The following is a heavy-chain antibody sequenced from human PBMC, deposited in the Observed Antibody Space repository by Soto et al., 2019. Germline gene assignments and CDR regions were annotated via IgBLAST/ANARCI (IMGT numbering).Heavy chain of an antibody. V-gene: IGHV3-11*06. Sequence: GGSLRLSCAASGFTFSDYYMSWIRQAPGKGLEWVSYISSSSSYTNYADSVKGRFTISRDNAKNSLYLQMNSLRAEDTAVYYCARDGDYYDSSGYSLYWGQGTLVTVSS. D-gene: IGHD3-22*01. CDR3: ARDGDYYDSSGYSLY. CDR2: ISSSSSYT. CDR1: GFTFSDYY. J-gene: IGHJ4*02.